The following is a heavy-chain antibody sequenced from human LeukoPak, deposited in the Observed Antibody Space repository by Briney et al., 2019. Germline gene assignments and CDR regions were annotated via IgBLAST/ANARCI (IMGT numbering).Heavy chain of an antibody. V-gene: IGHV3-21*01. Sequence: GGSLRLSCAASGFTVSSNYMSWVRQAPGKGLEWVSSISSSSSYIYYADSVKGRFTISRDNAKNSLYLQMNSLRAEDTAVYYCARASGSSGGDYWGQGTLVTVSS. CDR2: ISSSSSYI. J-gene: IGHJ4*02. CDR3: ARASGSSGGDY. D-gene: IGHD1-26*01. CDR1: GFTVSSNY.